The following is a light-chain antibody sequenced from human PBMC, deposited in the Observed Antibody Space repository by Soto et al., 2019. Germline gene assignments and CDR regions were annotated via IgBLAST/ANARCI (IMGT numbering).Light chain of an antibody. J-gene: IGKJ5*01. V-gene: IGKV1-33*01. Sequence: IQMPPSPSSLSAYVRDRVTITCQASQDINKNLIWYQQKPGKAPKILIYDASDLETGVPSRFSGSVYGTGFTFTISSLQPEDFATYYCQQYESLPLTFGQGTRLEIK. CDR1: QDINKN. CDR3: QQYESLPLT. CDR2: DAS.